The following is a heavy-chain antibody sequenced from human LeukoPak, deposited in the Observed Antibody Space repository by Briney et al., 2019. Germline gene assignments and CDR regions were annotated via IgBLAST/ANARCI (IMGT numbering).Heavy chain of an antibody. Sequence: ASVKVSCKASGYSFTSYGINWVRQAPGQGLEWMGWISAYNGNTNYAQKLQGRVTMTTDTSTSTAYMELRSLRSDDTAVYYCARDDQIVVAGIVGYWGQGTLATVSS. CDR1: GYSFTSYG. CDR3: ARDDQIVVAGIVGY. CDR2: ISAYNGNT. V-gene: IGHV1-18*01. D-gene: IGHD6-19*01. J-gene: IGHJ4*02.